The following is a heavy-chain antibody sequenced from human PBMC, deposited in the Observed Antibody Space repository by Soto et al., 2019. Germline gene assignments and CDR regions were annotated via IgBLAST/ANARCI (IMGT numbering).Heavy chain of an antibody. CDR1: GGSTSGSY. CDR3: ARESIGGWLMS. D-gene: IGHD5-12*01. V-gene: IGHV4-59*01. Sequence: SETLSLTCNVTGGSTSGSYWSWVRQSPGKGLEWIGYIHYSGTTTYSPSLRSRVTISLDPSESQFSLKLTSVTAADTAIYYCARESIGGWLMSWGRGSLVTVSS. CDR2: IHYSGTT. J-gene: IGHJ5*02.